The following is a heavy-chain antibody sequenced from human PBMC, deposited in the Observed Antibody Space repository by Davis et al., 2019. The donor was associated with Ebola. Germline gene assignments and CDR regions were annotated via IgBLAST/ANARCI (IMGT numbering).Heavy chain of an antibody. CDR2: IHYSGTS. V-gene: IGHV4-31*03. J-gene: IGHJ6*02. CDR1: GGSISSVGYY. Sequence: MPSETLSLTCTVSGGSISSVGYYWSWIRQRPGKGLEWIGYIHYSGTSYNTPSLKSRVTISVDTSKNQFSLKLSSVTAADTAVYYCARASPTVTYYYYGMDVWGQGTTVTVSS. D-gene: IGHD4-11*01. CDR3: ARASPTVTYYYYGMDV.